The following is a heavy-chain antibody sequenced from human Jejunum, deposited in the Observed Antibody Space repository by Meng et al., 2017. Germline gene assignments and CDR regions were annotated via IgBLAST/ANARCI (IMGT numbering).Heavy chain of an antibody. Sequence: QGQLQQQGAVRVKPSTTLSLCCAISGDVVSSNSVAWNRIRQYPSRCIEWMGRTYDRSKWYIDYAVSVKSRITINPDTSKNQFSLLLNSVTPEDTAVYYCASGSSAFSYWGQGTLVTVSS. CDR2: TYDRSKWYI. V-gene: IGHV6-1*02. J-gene: IGHJ4*02. D-gene: IGHD6-19*01. CDR1: GDVVSSNSVA. CDR3: ASGSSAFSY.